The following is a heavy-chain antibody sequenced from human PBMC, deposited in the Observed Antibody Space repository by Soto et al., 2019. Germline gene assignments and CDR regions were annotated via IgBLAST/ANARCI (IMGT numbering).Heavy chain of an antibody. CDR2: LCYSGST. CDR1: GGSITNSSYC. V-gene: IGHV4-39*01. D-gene: IGHD3-16*01. CDR3: ARHVGRKTYVGAFAL. J-gene: IGHJ3*01. Sequence: QLQLQESGPGLVKPSETLSLTCTVSGGSITNSSYCWGWLRQPPGKGLEWIGSLCYSGSTYYKPSVNCRITVSVESSTHPLSLKLSFVTAADTAVYYCARHVGRKTYVGAFALWWQGTMLTVSS.